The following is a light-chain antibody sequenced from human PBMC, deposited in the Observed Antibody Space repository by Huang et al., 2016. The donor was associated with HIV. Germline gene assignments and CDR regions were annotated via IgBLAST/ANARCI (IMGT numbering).Light chain of an antibody. Sequence: IVLTQSPGTLSLSPGERATLSCRAIQSVSSSYLAGYQQKPGQAPRLLIYGASSRATGIPDRFSGSGSGTDFTLTISRLQPEDFAVYYCQQYGSSPRTFGGGTQVEIK. CDR2: GAS. V-gene: IGKV3-20*01. CDR3: QQYGSSPRT. CDR1: QSVSSSY. J-gene: IGKJ4*01.